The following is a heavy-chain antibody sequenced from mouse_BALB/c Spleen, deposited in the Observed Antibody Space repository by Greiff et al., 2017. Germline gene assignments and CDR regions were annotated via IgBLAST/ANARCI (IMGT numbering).Heavy chain of an antibody. D-gene: IGHD2-1*01. J-gene: IGHJ2*01. V-gene: IGHV5-17*02. Sequence: EVMLVESGGGLVQPGGSRKLSCAASGFTFSSFGMHWVRQAPEKGLEWVAYISSGSSTIYYADTVKGRFTISRDNPKNTLFLQMTSLRSEDTAMYYCARSPIYYGPYYFDYWGQGTTLTVSS. CDR2: ISSGSSTI. CDR3: ARSPIYYGPYYFDY. CDR1: GFTFSSFG.